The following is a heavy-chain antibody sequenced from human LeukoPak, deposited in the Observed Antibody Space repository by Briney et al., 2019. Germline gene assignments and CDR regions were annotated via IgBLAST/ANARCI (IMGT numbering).Heavy chain of an antibody. CDR2: IKKEDDGGTA. Sequence: PGGSLRLSCAASGFTFSSYGMSWVRQAPGRGLEWVGRIKKEDDGGTADYSAPVKGRFTISRDDSKNMLYLEMNNLKIEDTAVYYCTTVTMVRDYDYWGQGTLVTVSS. J-gene: IGHJ4*02. V-gene: IGHV3-15*01. D-gene: IGHD3-10*01. CDR3: TTVTMVRDYDY. CDR1: GFTFSSYG.